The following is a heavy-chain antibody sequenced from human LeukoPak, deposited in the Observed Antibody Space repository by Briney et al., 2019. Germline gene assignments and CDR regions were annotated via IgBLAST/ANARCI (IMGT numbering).Heavy chain of an antibody. D-gene: IGHD3-10*01. J-gene: IGHJ4*02. CDR1: RFTFDDYG. CDR3: ARNTRSTEYYYGSGSYYSYYFDY. V-gene: IGHV3-20*04. Sequence: GGSLRLSCAASRFTFDDYGMSWVRQAPGKGLEWVSGINWNGGSTGYVDSVKGRFTIPRDNAKNSLYLEMNSLRAEDTALYYYARNTRSTEYYYGSGSYYSYYFDYWGQGTLVTVSS. CDR2: INWNGGST.